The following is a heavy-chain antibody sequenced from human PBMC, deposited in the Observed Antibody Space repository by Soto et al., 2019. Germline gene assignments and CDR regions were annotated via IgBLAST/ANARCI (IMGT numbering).Heavy chain of an antibody. Sequence: GGSLRPSCAASGFTFSSYAMSWVRQAPGKGLEWVSAISGSGGTTYYADSVKGRFTFSRDNAKNSVYLQMNSLRAEDTAVYYCARPLGWRDAFDIWAQGTMVTVSS. D-gene: IGHD6-19*01. CDR1: GFTFSSYA. J-gene: IGHJ3*02. CDR3: ARPLGWRDAFDI. CDR2: ISGSGGTT. V-gene: IGHV3-23*01.